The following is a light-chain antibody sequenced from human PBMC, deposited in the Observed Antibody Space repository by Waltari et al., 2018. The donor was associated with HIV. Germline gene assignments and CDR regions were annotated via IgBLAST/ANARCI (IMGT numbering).Light chain of an antibody. V-gene: IGKV1-5*03. CDR3: QQYSNYPGT. Sequence: DIQMTPSPSTLSASVGDRVTITCRASQSISSWLAWYQQKPGNAPKLLIYKASSLESGVPSRFSGSGSGPEFTLTISSLQPDDFATYYCQQYSNYPGTFGQGTKLEIK. CDR1: QSISSW. J-gene: IGKJ2*02. CDR2: KAS.